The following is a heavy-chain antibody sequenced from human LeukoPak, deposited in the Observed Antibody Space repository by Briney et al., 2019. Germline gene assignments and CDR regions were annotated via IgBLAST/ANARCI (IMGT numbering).Heavy chain of an antibody. Sequence: GWSLRLSCTASGFTFTSYFMNWVRQAPGKGLEWVSSISSSSFAIEYADSVKGRFTISRDNAKNSLYLQVNSLRAEDAAVYYCARGVYYLDYWGQGTLVTVSS. CDR2: ISSSSFAI. CDR3: ARGVYYLDY. V-gene: IGHV3-21*01. CDR1: GFTFTSYF. J-gene: IGHJ4*02.